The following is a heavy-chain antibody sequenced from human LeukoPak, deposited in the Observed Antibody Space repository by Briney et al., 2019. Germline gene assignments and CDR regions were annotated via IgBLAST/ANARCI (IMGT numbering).Heavy chain of an antibody. J-gene: IGHJ3*02. D-gene: IGHD2-21*02. V-gene: IGHV3-21*04. CDR1: GFTFSSYS. CDR2: ISSSSTNI. Sequence: GGSLRLSCAASGFTFSSYSMNWVRQAPGKGLEWVSSISSSSTNIYYADSVKGRFTISRDNAKNSLYLQMNSLKTEDTAVYYCAREGDPDAFDIWGQGTMVTVSS. CDR3: AREGDPDAFDI.